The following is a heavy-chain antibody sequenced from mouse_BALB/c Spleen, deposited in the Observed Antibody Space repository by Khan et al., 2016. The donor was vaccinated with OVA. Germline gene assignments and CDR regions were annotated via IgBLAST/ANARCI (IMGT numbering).Heavy chain of an antibody. V-gene: IGHV3-2*02. Sequence: EVQLQESGPGLVKPSQSLSLTCTVTGYSITSGYGWNWIRQFPGNKLEWMGYISYSGSTNYNPSPKSRITITRDTSKNQFFMQLNPVTTEDTATYYCARTARIKYWGQGTTLTVSS. CDR2: ISYSGST. CDR3: ARTARIKY. D-gene: IGHD1-2*01. CDR1: GYSITSGYG. J-gene: IGHJ2*01.